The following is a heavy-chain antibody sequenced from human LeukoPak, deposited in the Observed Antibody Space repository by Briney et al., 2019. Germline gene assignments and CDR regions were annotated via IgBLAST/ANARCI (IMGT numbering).Heavy chain of an antibody. D-gene: IGHD3-22*01. CDR2: INHIGRT. V-gene: IGHV4-34*01. CDR3: ARTSGFFDSGGSFHENPYFFDS. J-gene: IGHJ4*02. Sequence: SETLSLTCSVSGESFIGYFWTWIRQPPGRGLEWIGDINHIGRTNDNPSLKSRVSISVDTSSNQFSPTLTSVTAADTAVYYCARTSGFFDSGGSFHENPYFFDSWGQGTLVTVSS. CDR1: GESFIGYF.